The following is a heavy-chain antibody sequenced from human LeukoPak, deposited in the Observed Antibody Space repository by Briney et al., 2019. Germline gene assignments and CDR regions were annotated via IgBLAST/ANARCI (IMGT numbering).Heavy chain of an antibody. J-gene: IGHJ4*02. CDR1: GFTFYEHT. CDR2: ISWDGDGT. D-gene: IGHD3-22*01. Sequence: PGGSLRLSCAASGFTFYEHTMRWVRQVPGKGLEWVSLISWDGDGTDYADSVKGRLTIDRDNRKNTMYLQMNSLRTEDTALYYCAKGLTYYYDSSVRGFDYWGQGTLVTVSS. V-gene: IGHV3-43*01. CDR3: AKGLTYYYDSSVRGFDY.